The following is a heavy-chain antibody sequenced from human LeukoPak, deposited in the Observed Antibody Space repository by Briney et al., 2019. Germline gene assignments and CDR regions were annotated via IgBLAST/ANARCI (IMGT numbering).Heavy chain of an antibody. Sequence: SSVKVSCKASGYTFTGYYMHWVRQAPGQGLEWMGWINPNSGGTNYAQKFQGRVTMTRDTSISTAYMELSRLRSDDTAVYYCARYNILTGFGGYWGQGTLVTVSS. CDR2: INPNSGGT. CDR3: ARYNILTGFGGY. D-gene: IGHD3-9*01. V-gene: IGHV1-2*02. CDR1: GYTFTGYY. J-gene: IGHJ4*02.